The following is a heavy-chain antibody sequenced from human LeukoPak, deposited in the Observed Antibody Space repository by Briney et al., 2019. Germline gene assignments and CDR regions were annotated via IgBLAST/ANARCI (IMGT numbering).Heavy chain of an antibody. J-gene: IGHJ4*02. CDR2: VNPSGGST. CDR1: GYTVTRYY. Sequence: ASVKVSCKASGYTVTRYYMHWVRQAPGQGLEWMGIVNPSGGSTSYAQKFQSRVTMTRDTSTSTVYMELSSLRSEDTAVYYCARDGIWSPYCTNGVCYPDYWGQGTLVTVSS. D-gene: IGHD2-8*01. V-gene: IGHV1-46*01. CDR3: ARDGIWSPYCTNGVCYPDY.